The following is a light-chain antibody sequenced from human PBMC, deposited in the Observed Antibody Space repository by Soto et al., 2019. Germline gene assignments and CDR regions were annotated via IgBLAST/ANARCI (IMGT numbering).Light chain of an antibody. Sequence: SYERTQPPWVSVAPGQTARMTCGGNNIGSKSVHWYQQKPGQAPVLVVDDDSDRPSGIPERFSGSNSGNTATLTISRVEAGDEADYFCHVWDSSSEHVFGTGTKVTVL. CDR2: DDS. CDR3: HVWDSSSEHV. CDR1: NIGSKS. J-gene: IGLJ1*01. V-gene: IGLV3-21*02.